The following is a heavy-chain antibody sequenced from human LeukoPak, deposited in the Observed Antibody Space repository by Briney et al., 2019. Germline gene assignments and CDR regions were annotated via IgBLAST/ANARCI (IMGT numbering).Heavy chain of an antibody. CDR1: GGSISSYY. V-gene: IGHV4-59*12. CDR3: ARDTSYSSSWYIARDAFDI. D-gene: IGHD6-13*01. CDR2: IYYSGST. J-gene: IGHJ3*02. Sequence: SETLSLTYTVSGGSISSYYWSWIRQPPGKGLEWIGYIYYSGSTNYNPSLQSRVTISVNTSKNQFSLKLSSVTAADTAVYYCARDTSYSSSWYIARDAFDIWGQGTMVTVSS.